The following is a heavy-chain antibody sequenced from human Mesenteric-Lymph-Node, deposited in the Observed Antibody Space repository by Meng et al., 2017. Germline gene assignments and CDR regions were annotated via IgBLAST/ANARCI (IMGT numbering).Heavy chain of an antibody. Sequence: GESLKISCGASGFTFSSYAMSWVRQAPGKGLEWVSAISGSGGSTYYADSVKGRFTISRDNSKNTLYLQMNSLRAEDTAVYYCAKSTGSGYYIIDYWGQGTLVTVSS. V-gene: IGHV3-23*01. CDR3: AKSTGSGYYIIDY. CDR2: ISGSGGST. J-gene: IGHJ4*02. D-gene: IGHD3-22*01. CDR1: GFTFSSYA.